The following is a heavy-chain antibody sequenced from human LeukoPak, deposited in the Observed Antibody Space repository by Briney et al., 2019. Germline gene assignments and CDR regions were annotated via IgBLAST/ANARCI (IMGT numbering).Heavy chain of an antibody. CDR2: ISAYNGNT. Sequence: GASVKVSCKASGYTFTSYGISWVRQAPGQGLEWMGWISAYNGNTNYAQKLQGRVTITADESTSTAYMELSSLRSEDTAVYYCARTANYYYYYMDVWGKGTTVTVSS. V-gene: IGHV1-18*01. J-gene: IGHJ6*03. CDR3: ARTANYYYYYMDV. CDR1: GYTFTSYG. D-gene: IGHD2-21*02.